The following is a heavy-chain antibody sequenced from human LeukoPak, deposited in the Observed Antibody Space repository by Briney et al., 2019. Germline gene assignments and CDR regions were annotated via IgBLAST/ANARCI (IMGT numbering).Heavy chain of an antibody. CDR1: GFTSTTYS. J-gene: IGHJ6*02. D-gene: IGHD2/OR15-2a*01. Sequence: NPGGSLRLSCAASGFTSTTYSMNWVRQAPGKGLEWVSSISSSSSYIFYADSVKGRFTISRDNAKNSLYLQVNSLRAEDTAVYYCARDLLSRMTGTGAYYYGMDVWGQGTAVTVSS. V-gene: IGHV3-21*01. CDR2: ISSSSSYI. CDR3: ARDLLSRMTGTGAYYYGMDV.